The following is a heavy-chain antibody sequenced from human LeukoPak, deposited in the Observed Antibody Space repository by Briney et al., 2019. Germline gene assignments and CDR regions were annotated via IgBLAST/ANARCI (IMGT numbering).Heavy chain of an antibody. J-gene: IGHJ4*02. V-gene: IGHV3-21*01. CDR2: TVGIGPDT. CDR3: ARESGSVTSEVDFDY. Sequence: PGGSLRLSCAASGFTFTNYAMTWVRQAPGKGLEWVAATVGIGPDTYHADSVKGRFTISRDNAKNSLYLQMNSLRAEDTAVYYCARESGSVTSEVDFDYWGQGTLVTVSS. D-gene: IGHD4-17*01. CDR1: GFTFTNYA.